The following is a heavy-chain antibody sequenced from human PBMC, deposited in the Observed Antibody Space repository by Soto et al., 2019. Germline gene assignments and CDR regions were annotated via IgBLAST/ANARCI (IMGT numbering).Heavy chain of an antibody. D-gene: IGHD6-19*01. CDR2: ISYDGSNK. J-gene: IGHJ6*02. Sequence: GGSLRLSCVASGFTFSSYAMHWVRQAPGKGLEWVAVISYDGSNKYYADSVKGRFTISRDNSKNTLYLQMNSLRAEDTAVYYCARDGSGSSGWHKDYPHAYYYYHGIDVWGQGTTFTVSS. V-gene: IGHV3-30-3*01. CDR1: GFTFSSYA. CDR3: ARDGSGSSGWHKDYPHAYYYYHGIDV.